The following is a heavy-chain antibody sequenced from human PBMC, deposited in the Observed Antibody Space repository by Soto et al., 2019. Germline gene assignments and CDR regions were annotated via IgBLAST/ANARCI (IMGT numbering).Heavy chain of an antibody. V-gene: IGHV4-30-4*01. CDR2: IYYSGST. CDR3: ARRYYDFWSGHHWRFDP. J-gene: IGHJ5*02. CDR1: GGSISSGDYY. Sequence: SETLSLTCTVSGGSISSGDYYWSWIRQPPGKGLEWIGYIYYSGSTYYDPSLKSRVTISVDTSKNQFSLKLSSVTAADTAVYYCARRYYDFWSGHHWRFDPWGQGTLVTVSS. D-gene: IGHD3-3*01.